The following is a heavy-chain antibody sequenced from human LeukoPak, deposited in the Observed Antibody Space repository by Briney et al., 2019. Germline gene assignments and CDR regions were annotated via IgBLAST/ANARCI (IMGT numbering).Heavy chain of an antibody. CDR1: GGSISSSSYY. D-gene: IGHD4-17*01. CDR3: ARLKATVSIHAYFDS. CDR2: TYTSGST. J-gene: IGHJ4*02. Sequence: PSETLSLTCTVSGGSISSSSYYWGWIRQPPGKGLEWIGRTYTSGSTNYNPSLKSRVTISVDTSKNQFSLELSSVTAADTAVYYCARLKATVSIHAYFDSWGQGTLVTVSS. V-gene: IGHV4-39*07.